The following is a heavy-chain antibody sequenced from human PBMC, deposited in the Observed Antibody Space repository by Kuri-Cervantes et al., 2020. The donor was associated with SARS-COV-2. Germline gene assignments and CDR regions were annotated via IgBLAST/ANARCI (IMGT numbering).Heavy chain of an antibody. J-gene: IGHJ4*02. CDR1: GFTFSDYA. CDR2: ISGSSGGT. V-gene: IGHV3-23*01. D-gene: IGHD5-24*01. Sequence: GGSLRLSCAASGFTFSDYAMSWVRQAPGKGLEWVSAISGSSGGTYTDYRDSVKGRFTISRDNSKNTLYLQMNSLRVEDTAVYYCASVSTMGVSLDWGQGTLVTVSS. CDR3: ASVSTMGVSLD.